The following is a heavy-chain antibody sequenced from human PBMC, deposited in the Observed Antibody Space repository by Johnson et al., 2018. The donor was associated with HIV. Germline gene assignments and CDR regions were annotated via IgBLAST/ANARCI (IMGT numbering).Heavy chain of an antibody. CDR3: ANFGSSSSRSAFDI. V-gene: IGHV3-9*01. D-gene: IGHD6-6*01. CDR1: GFTFDDYA. Sequence: VLLVESGGGLVQPGRSLRLSCAASGFTFDDYAMHWVRQAPGKGLEWVSGISWNSGSIGYADSVKGRFTISRDNAKNSLYLQMNNLRAEDTAVYYCANFGSSSSRSAFDIWGRGTMVTVSS. J-gene: IGHJ3*02. CDR2: ISWNSGSI.